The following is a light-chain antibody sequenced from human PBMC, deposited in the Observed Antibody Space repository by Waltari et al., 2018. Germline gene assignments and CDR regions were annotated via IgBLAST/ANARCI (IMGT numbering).Light chain of an antibody. V-gene: IGLV1-47*01. CDR1: SSNIGSNY. CDR2: RNN. J-gene: IGLJ3*02. Sequence: QSVLTQPPSASGTPGPRVTISCSGSSSNIGSNYVYWYQQLPGTAPTLLIYRNNQRPSGVPDRFSGSKSGTSASLAISGLRAEDEADYYCAAWDDSLSAWVFGGGTKLTVL. CDR3: AAWDDSLSAWV.